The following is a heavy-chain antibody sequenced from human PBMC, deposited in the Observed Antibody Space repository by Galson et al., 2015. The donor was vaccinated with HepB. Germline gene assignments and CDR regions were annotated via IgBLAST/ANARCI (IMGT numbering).Heavy chain of an antibody. CDR2: INAGNGKT. D-gene: IGHD2/OR15-2a*01. V-gene: IGHV1-3*01. CDR3: ARDRASMAYFYGLDV. J-gene: IGHJ6*02. Sequence: SVKVSCKASGYTFTSYAMHWVRQAPGQRLEWMGWINAGNGKTKYSQNFQGRVTIIRDTSASTAYMELSSLRSEDTAVYYCARDRASMAYFYGLDVWGQRTTVTVSS. CDR1: GYTFTSYA.